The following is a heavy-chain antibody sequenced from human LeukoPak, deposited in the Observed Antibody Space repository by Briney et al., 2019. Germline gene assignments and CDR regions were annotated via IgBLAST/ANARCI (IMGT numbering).Heavy chain of an antibody. D-gene: IGHD4-17*01. Sequence: GGSLRLSCAASGFTFSSYGMHWVRQAPGKGLEWVAFIRYDGSNKYYADSVKGRFTISRDNSKNTLYLQMNSLRAEDTAVYYCAKVPYGDFRYYYYYMDVWGKGTTVTISS. V-gene: IGHV3-30*02. CDR1: GFTFSSYG. CDR2: IRYDGSNK. J-gene: IGHJ6*03. CDR3: AKVPYGDFRYYYYYMDV.